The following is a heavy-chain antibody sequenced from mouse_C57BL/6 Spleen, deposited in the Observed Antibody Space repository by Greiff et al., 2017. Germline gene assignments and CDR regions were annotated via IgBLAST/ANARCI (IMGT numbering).Heavy chain of an antibody. D-gene: IGHD2-2*01. CDR3: ARQRNYGYAY. CDR1: GFTFSSYG. J-gene: IGHJ3*01. V-gene: IGHV5-6*02. Sequence: DVKLQESGGDLVKPGGSLKLSCAASGFTFSSYGMSWVRQTPDKRLEWVATISSGGSYTYYPDSVKGRFTISRDNAKNTLYLQMSRLKSEDTAMYYCARQRNYGYAYWGQGTLVTVSA. CDR2: ISSGGSYT.